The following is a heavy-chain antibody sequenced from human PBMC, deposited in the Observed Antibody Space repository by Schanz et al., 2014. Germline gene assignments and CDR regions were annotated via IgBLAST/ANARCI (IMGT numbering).Heavy chain of an antibody. CDR1: GFSFGTYA. CDR2: ISGSGGST. Sequence: EVQLMESGGGLVKPGGSLRLSCAASGFSFGTYAMSWVRQAPGKGLEWVSAISGSGGSTYYADSVKGRFTISRDNSKNTLYLQMNSLRAEDTAVYYCAKGRFGELSAFDIWGQGTMVTVSS. V-gene: IGHV3-23*01. D-gene: IGHD3-10*01. CDR3: AKGRFGELSAFDI. J-gene: IGHJ3*02.